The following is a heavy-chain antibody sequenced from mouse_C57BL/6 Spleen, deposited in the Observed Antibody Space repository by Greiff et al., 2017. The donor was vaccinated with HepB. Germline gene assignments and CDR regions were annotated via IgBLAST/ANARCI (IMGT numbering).Heavy chain of an antibody. Sequence: VQLQQPGAELVKPGASVKLSCKASGYTFTSYWMHWVKPRPGQGLEWIGMIHPNSGSTNYNEKFKSKATLTVDKSSSTAYMQLSSLTSEDSAVYYCARSDDYEGYAMDYWGQGTSVTVSS. V-gene: IGHV1-64*01. CDR1: GYTFTSYW. D-gene: IGHD2-4*01. CDR2: IHPNSGST. CDR3: ARSDDYEGYAMDY. J-gene: IGHJ4*01.